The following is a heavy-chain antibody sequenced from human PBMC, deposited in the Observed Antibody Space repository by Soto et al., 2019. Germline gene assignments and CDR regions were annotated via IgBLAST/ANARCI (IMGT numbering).Heavy chain of an antibody. CDR1: GGSISSYY. CDR3: ARHFPGPRVEYQLPRPYYYYYGMDV. J-gene: IGHJ6*02. V-gene: IGHV4-59*08. Sequence: QVQLQESGPGLVKPSETLSLTCTVSGGSISSYYWSWIRQPPGKGLEWIGYIYYSGSTNYNPSLKSRVTISVDTSKNQFSLKLSSVPAADTAVYYCARHFPGPRVEYQLPRPYYYYYGMDVWGQGTTVTVSS. D-gene: IGHD2-2*01. CDR2: IYYSGST.